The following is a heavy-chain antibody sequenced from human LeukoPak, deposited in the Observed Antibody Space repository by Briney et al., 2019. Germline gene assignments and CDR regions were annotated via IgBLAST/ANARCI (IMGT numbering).Heavy chain of an antibody. CDR1: GFTFSSYA. CDR3: AKAGIGVVGYFDY. Sequence: GGSLRLSCAASGFTFSSYAMSWVRQAPGKGLGWVSAISGSGGSTYYADSVKGRFTISRDNSKNALYLQMNSLRDEDTALYYCAKAGIGVVGYFDYWGQGTLVTVSS. CDR2: ISGSGGST. J-gene: IGHJ4*02. D-gene: IGHD6-19*01. V-gene: IGHV3-23*01.